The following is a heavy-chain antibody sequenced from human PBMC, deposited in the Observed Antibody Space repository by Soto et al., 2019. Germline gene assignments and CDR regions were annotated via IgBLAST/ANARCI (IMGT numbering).Heavy chain of an antibody. D-gene: IGHD2-21*02. V-gene: IGHV3-23*01. Sequence: EVQLLESGGGLVQPGGSLRLSCAASGFTFSSYAMSWVRQAPGKGLEWVSTISGSGVSTYYADSVKGRFTISRDNSKNTLYLQMNSLRPEDTAVYYCSKDTGRVTPGYWGQGTLVTVSS. CDR3: SKDTGRVTPGY. CDR2: ISGSGVST. CDR1: GFTFSSYA. J-gene: IGHJ4*02.